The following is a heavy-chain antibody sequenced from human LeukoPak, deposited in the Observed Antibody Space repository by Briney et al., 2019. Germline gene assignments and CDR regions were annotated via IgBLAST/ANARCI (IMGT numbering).Heavy chain of an antibody. D-gene: IGHD3-10*01. CDR3: ARDILFGANWFDP. J-gene: IGHJ5*02. Sequence: PSETLSLTCTVSGGSISSYYWSWIRQPPGKGLEWIGYIYYSGSTNYNPSLKSRVTISVDTSKNQFSLKLSSVTAADTAVYYCARDILFGANWFDPWGQGTLVTVSS. CDR1: GGSISSYY. CDR2: IYYSGST. V-gene: IGHV4-59*01.